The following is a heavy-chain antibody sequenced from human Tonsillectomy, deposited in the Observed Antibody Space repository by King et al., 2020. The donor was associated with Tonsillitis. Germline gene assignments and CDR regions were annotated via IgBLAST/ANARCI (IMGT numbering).Heavy chain of an antibody. CDR3: ARIRLWFGQFYYFDY. Sequence: PLVESGGGLVQPGGSLRLSCAASKFTFNNYWMSWVRQAPGKGLEWVANIKQDGSEKYCVDSVKGRFTISRDNANNSLYLQMNSLRAEDTAVYYCARIRLWFGQFYYFDYWGQGTLVTVSS. D-gene: IGHD3-10*01. J-gene: IGHJ4*02. V-gene: IGHV3-7*01. CDR1: KFTFNNYW. CDR2: IKQDGSEK.